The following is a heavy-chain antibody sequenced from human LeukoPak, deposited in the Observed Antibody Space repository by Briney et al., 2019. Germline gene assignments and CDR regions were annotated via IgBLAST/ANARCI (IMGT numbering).Heavy chain of an antibody. D-gene: IGHD2-2*01. J-gene: IGHJ3*02. Sequence: SQTLSLTCNVSGVSISDGRYYWAWIRQHPGKGLEWIAYKYYSGSAKYNPSLKSRLTISVDTPNNQFSLQLRSVTAADTAMYXXXXXXXSXISXXDVFNIWGQGTMVTVSS. CDR2: KYYSGSA. CDR3: XXXXXSXISXXDVFNI. V-gene: IGHV4-31*03. CDR1: GVSISDGRYY.